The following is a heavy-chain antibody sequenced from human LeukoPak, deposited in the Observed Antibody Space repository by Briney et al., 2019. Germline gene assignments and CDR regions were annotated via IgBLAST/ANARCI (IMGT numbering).Heavy chain of an antibody. V-gene: IGHV6-1*01. CDR3: ARDVGTTGWHTFDY. CDR2: TYYRSKWYN. Sequence: SQTISLAWAISGDSVASNNGAWNRIRQSPSRGLEWLGRTYYRSKWYNDYAGSLISRLSTSPDTSKNQFSLQLYSVTPEDTAVYYCARDVGTTGWHTFDYWGQGTLVTVSA. D-gene: IGHD3-9*01. CDR1: GDSVASNNGA. J-gene: IGHJ4*02.